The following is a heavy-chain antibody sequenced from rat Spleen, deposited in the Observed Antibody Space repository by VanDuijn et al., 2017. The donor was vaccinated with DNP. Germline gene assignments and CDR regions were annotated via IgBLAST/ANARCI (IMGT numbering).Heavy chain of an antibody. J-gene: IGHJ3*01. D-gene: IGHD1-2*01. Sequence: EVLLVESDGGLVQPGRSLKLSCAVSGFTFNDYYMAWVRQAPTKGLEWVASISTGGGNTYYRDSVKGRFTISRDNAKNTLYLQMDSLRSEDTATYYCARSDSYGFPYWGQGTLVTVSS. CDR3: ARSDSYGFPY. V-gene: IGHV5-25*01. CDR2: ISTGGGNT. CDR1: GFTFNDYY.